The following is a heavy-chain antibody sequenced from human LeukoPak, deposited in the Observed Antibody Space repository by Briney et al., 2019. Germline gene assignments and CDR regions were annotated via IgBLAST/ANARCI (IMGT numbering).Heavy chain of an antibody. J-gene: IGHJ3*02. D-gene: IGHD3-22*01. Sequence: PGGSLRLSCAASGFTFDDYAMHWVRQAPGKGLEWVSGISWNSGSIGYADSVKGRFTISRDNAKNSLYLQMNSLRAEDTALYCCAKDLFYDSSGYYYGDNAFDIWGQGTMVTVSS. CDR3: AKDLFYDSSGYYYGDNAFDI. CDR2: ISWNSGSI. V-gene: IGHV3-9*01. CDR1: GFTFDDYA.